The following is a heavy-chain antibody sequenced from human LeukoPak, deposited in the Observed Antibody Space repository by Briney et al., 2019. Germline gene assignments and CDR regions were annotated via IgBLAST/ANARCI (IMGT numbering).Heavy chain of an antibody. CDR1: GFTFSSYS. J-gene: IGHJ4*02. CDR2: ISSSSSYI. Sequence: GGSLRLSCAASGFTFSSYSMNWVRQAPGKGLEWVSSISSSSSYIYYADSVKGRFTISRDNAKNSLYLQMNSLRAEDTAVYYCARVAVVVPAAVYYFDYWGQGTLVTVSS. V-gene: IGHV3-21*01. CDR3: ARVAVVVPAAVYYFDY. D-gene: IGHD2-2*01.